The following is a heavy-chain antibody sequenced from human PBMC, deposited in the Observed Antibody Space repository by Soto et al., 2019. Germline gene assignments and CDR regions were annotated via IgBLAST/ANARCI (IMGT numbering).Heavy chain of an antibody. J-gene: IGHJ4*02. CDR3: VRQIYDSDTGPNFQYYFDS. CDR2: IDPSDSQT. CDR1: GYSFAGYW. V-gene: IGHV5-10-1*01. Sequence: PGESLKISCKGSGYSFAGYWITWVRQKPGKXLEWMGRIDPSDSQTYYSPSFRGHVTISVTKSITTVFLQWSSLRASDTAMYYCVRQIYDSDTGPNFQYYFDSWGQGTPVTVSS. D-gene: IGHD3-22*01.